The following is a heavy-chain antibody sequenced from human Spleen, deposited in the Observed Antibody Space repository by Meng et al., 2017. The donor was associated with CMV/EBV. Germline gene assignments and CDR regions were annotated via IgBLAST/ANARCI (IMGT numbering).Heavy chain of an antibody. V-gene: IGHV1-18*01. J-gene: IGHJ6*02. CDR3: ARDSEYSYGYYYYYGMDV. D-gene: IGHD5-18*01. Sequence: QVQLAQSGAEVKKPGSAVKVSCKASGDTFSSYTIHWVRQAPGQGLEWMGWISAYNGNTNYAQKLQGRVTMTTDTSTSTAYMKLRSLRSDDTAVYYCARDSEYSYGYYYYYGMDVWGQETTVTVSS. CDR1: GDTFSSYT. CDR2: ISAYNGNT.